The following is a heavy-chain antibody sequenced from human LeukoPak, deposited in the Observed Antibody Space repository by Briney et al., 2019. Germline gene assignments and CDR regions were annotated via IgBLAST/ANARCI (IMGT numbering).Heavy chain of an antibody. D-gene: IGHD3-3*01. J-gene: IGHJ6*03. CDR1: GGSVSSGSYY. CDR3: ARGPPYYDFWSGYYTDYYYYMDV. CDR2: IYYSGST. Sequence: SETLSLTCTVSGGSVSSGSYYWSWIRQPPGKGLEWIGYIYYSGSTNYNPSLKGRVTISVDTSKNQFSLKLSSVTAADTAVYYCARGPPYYDFWSGYYTDYYYYMDVWGKGTTVTVSS. V-gene: IGHV4-61*01.